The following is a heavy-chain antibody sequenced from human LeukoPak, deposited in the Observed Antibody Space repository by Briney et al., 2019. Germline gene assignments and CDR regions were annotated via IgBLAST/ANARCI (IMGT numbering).Heavy chain of an antibody. Sequence: ASVSVSCKASGYTFTSYGISWVRQAPGQGLEGMGWISAYNGKTNYSQKFQGRVTMTSDTSTSTVYMELSSLRSQDTAVYYCARDRPYYDYVWGSYRYGDYFDYWGQGTLVTVSS. V-gene: IGHV1-18*01. CDR2: ISAYNGKT. CDR3: ARDRPYYDYVWGSYRYGDYFDY. J-gene: IGHJ4*02. D-gene: IGHD3-16*02. CDR1: GYTFTSYG.